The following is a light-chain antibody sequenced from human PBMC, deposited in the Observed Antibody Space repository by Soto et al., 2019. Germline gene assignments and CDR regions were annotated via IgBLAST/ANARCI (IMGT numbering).Light chain of an antibody. CDR3: QQYGSSPFT. CDR2: DAS. J-gene: IGKJ5*01. V-gene: IGKV3-20*01. Sequence: ILVTQSPGTLSLSPGETATLSCRASQSVSSGYLAWYQQKPGQAPRLLIFDASRRATGIADRFSGSGSGTDFTLTVNRLEPEDFAVYYCQQYGSSPFTFGQGTRLEIK. CDR1: QSVSSGY.